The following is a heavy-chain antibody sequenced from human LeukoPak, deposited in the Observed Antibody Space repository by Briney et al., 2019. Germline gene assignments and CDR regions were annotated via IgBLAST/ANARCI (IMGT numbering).Heavy chain of an antibody. D-gene: IGHD6-19*01. CDR1: GGSFSGYY. CDR3: ARLSSGWYGGY. V-gene: IGHV4-34*01. CDR2: INHSGST. J-gene: IGHJ4*02. Sequence: PSETLSLTCAVYGGSFSGYYWSWIRQPPGKGLEWIGEINHSGSTNYNPSLKSRATISVDTSKNHFSLKLSSVTAADTAVYYCARLSSGWYGGYWGQGTLVTVSS.